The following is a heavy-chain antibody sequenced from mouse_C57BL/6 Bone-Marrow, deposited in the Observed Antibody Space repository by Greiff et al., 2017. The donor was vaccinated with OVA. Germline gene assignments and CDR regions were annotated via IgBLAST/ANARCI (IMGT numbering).Heavy chain of an antibody. J-gene: IGHJ2*01. CDR2: ISYDGSN. CDR3: ARVPTTAFFDY. CDR1: GYSITSGYY. D-gene: IGHD1-2*01. Sequence: EVKLQESGPGLVKPSQSLSLTCSVTGYSITSGYYWNWIRQFPGNKLEWMGYISYDGSNNYNPSLKNRISITRDTSKNQFFLKLNSVTTEDTATYYCARVPTTAFFDYWGQVTTLTVSS. V-gene: IGHV3-6*01.